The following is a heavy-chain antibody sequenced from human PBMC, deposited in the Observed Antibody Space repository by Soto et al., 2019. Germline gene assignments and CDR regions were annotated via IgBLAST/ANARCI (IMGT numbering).Heavy chain of an antibody. CDR2: IGTAGDT. CDR3: ARGSGWPHFDY. D-gene: IGHD6-19*01. CDR1: GFTFSSYD. Sequence: GGSLRLSCAASGFTFSSYDMHWVRQATGKGLEWVSAIGTAGDTYYPGSVKGRFTIYRENAKNSLYLQMNSLRAEDTAVYYCARGSGWPHFDYWGQGTLVTVS. V-gene: IGHV3-13*01. J-gene: IGHJ4*02.